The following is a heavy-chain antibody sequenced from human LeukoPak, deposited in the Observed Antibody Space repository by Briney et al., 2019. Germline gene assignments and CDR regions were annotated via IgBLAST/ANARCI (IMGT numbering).Heavy chain of an antibody. J-gene: IGHJ4*02. D-gene: IGHD6-13*01. CDR2: IIPIFGTA. CDR3: ARDSPAAGRLYYFGY. CDR1: GGTFSSYA. V-gene: IGHV1-69*13. Sequence: ASVKVSCKASGGTFSSYAISWVRQAPGQGLEWMGGIIPIFGTANYAQKFQGRVTITADESTSTAYMELSSLRSEDTAVYYCARDSPAAGRLYYFGYWGQGTLVTVSS.